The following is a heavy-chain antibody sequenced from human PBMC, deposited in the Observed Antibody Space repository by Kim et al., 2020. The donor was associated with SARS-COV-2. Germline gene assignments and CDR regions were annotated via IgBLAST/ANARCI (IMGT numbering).Heavy chain of an antibody. D-gene: IGHD6-19*01. CDR3: ASLRGGWLGNPHDAFDI. CDR2: ISSRSNTI. Sequence: GGSLRLSCAASGFTFSAYSINWVRQAPGKGLEWLSYISSRSNTIYYADSVKGRFTISRDNAKNSLYLQMNSLRDEDTAVYYCASLRGGWLGNPHDAFDIWGQGTMVTVSS. J-gene: IGHJ3*02. CDR1: GFTFSAYS. V-gene: IGHV3-48*02.